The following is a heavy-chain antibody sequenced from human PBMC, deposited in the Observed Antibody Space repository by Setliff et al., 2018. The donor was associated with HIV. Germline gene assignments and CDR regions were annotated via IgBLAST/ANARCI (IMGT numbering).Heavy chain of an antibody. CDR3: ARGLWKRGGDGYNLHY. CDR2: ISSSGDTI. CDR1: GFTFSFYE. J-gene: IGHJ4*02. D-gene: IGHD2-21*01. V-gene: IGHV3-48*03. Sequence: LRLSCAASGFTFSFYEMNWVRQAPGKGLEWVSYISSSGDTIYYADSVKGRLTISRDNAKNSLYLQMNSLRAEDTAVYYCARGLWKRGGDGYNLHYWGQGTLV.